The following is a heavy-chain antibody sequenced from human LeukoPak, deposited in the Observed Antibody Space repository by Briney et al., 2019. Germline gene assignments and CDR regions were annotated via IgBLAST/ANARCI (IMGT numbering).Heavy chain of an antibody. D-gene: IGHD5-18*01. Sequence: GGSLRLSCEASGFTFKEYSISWVRQAPGRGLEWLVYVSCSSTAIYHADSVKGRFTISRDNGKNSVYLQMTNLRGEDTAVYFCAREPRYSDYYLDVWGKGTTVTVSS. CDR2: VSCSSTAI. CDR3: AREPRYSDYYLDV. CDR1: GFTFKEYS. V-gene: IGHV3-48*04. J-gene: IGHJ6*03.